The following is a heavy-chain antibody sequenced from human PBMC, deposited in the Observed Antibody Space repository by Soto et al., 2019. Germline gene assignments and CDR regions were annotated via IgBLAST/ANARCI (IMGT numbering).Heavy chain of an antibody. Sequence: TSETLSLTCAVYGGSFSGYYWSWIRQPPGKGLEWIGEINHSGSTNYNPSLKSRVTISVDTSKNQFSLKLSSVTAADTAVYYCARGLPYGSGRRYAFDIWGQGTMVTVSS. V-gene: IGHV4-34*01. CDR2: INHSGST. D-gene: IGHD3-10*01. CDR3: ARGLPYGSGRRYAFDI. J-gene: IGHJ3*02. CDR1: GGSFSGYY.